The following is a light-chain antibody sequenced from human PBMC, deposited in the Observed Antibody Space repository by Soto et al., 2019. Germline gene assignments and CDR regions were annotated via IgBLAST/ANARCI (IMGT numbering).Light chain of an antibody. CDR3: QQGSNWYT. Sequence: EIVLTQSLATLSLSPGDRATLSCRASQSVDRYLAWYQEKPGQAPRLLIYDTSDRATGIPDRFSGSGSGTDFTLTISSLEPEDFEVYYCQQGSNWYTFGQGTKLEIK. V-gene: IGKV3-11*01. CDR1: QSVDRY. J-gene: IGKJ2*01. CDR2: DTS.